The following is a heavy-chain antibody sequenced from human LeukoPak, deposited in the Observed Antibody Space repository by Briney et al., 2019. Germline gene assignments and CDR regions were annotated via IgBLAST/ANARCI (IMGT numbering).Heavy chain of an antibody. Sequence: AGGSLRLPCAASGFTFSDYYMSWIRQAPGKGLEWVSYISSSSSYTNYADSVKGRFTISRDNAKNSLYLQMNSLRAEDTAVYYCARGGIVATIRDFDYWGQGTLVTVSS. V-gene: IGHV3-11*06. CDR3: ARGGIVATIRDFDY. CDR2: ISSSSSYT. D-gene: IGHD5-12*01. J-gene: IGHJ4*02. CDR1: GFTFSDYY.